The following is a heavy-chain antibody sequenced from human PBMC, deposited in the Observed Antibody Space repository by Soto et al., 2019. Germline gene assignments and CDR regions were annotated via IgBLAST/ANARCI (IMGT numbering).Heavy chain of an antibody. CDR3: LRSVPAATWQYSGMDV. J-gene: IGHJ6*02. CDR1: GDSVSSSSC. V-gene: IGHV4-4*02. CDR2: IYHSVTF. D-gene: IGHD2-2*01. Sequence: QVRLQESGPGLVEPSGTLSLTCAVSGDSVSSSSCWSWVRQAPGKGMEWIGEIYHSVTFNYNPSLASRVSVSVDKSRNQLSLNLKSVTAADTAVYYCLRSVPAATWQYSGMDVWGQGTTVTVSS.